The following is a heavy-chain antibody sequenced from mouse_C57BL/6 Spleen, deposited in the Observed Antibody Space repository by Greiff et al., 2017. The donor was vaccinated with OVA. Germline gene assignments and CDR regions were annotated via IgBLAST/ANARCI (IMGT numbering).Heavy chain of an antibody. Sequence: QVQLKESGPELVKPGASVKISCKASGYAFSSSWMNWVKQRPGKGLEWIGRIYPGDGDTNSNGKFKGKATLTADKSSSTAYMQHSSLTSEDSAVYFCARTLDSSGYRYFDYWGKGTTLTVSS. D-gene: IGHD3-2*02. V-gene: IGHV1-82*01. CDR2: IYPGDGDT. CDR1: GYAFSSSW. CDR3: ARTLDSSGYRYFDY. J-gene: IGHJ2*01.